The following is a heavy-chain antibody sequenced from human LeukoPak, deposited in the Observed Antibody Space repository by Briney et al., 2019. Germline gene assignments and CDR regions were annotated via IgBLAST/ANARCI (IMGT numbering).Heavy chain of an antibody. CDR3: ARGRGSSGWYSDY. J-gene: IGHJ4*02. CDR1: GGSFSGYY. V-gene: IGHV4-34*01. CDR2: INHSGST. D-gene: IGHD6-19*01. Sequence: PTETLSLTCAVYGGSFSGYYWSWIRQPPGKGLEWIGEINHSGSTNYNPSLKSRVTISVDTSKNQFSLKLSSVAAADTAVYYCARGRGSSGWYSDYWGQGTLVTVSS.